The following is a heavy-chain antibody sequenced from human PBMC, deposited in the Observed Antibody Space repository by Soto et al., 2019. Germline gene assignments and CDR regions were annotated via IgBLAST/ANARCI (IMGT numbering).Heavy chain of an antibody. V-gene: IGHV4-34*01. J-gene: IGHJ4*02. CDR3: ARGSSSSWDYYFDY. CDR2: INHSGST. Sequence: KSSETLSLTCAVYGGSFSGYYWSWIRQPPGKGLEWIGEINHSGSTNYNPSLKSRVTISVDTSKNQFSLKLSSVTAADTAVYYCARGSSSSWDYYFDYWGQGTLVTVSS. D-gene: IGHD6-13*01. CDR1: GGSFSGYY.